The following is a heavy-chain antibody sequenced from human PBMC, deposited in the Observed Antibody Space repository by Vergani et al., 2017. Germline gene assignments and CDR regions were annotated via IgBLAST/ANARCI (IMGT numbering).Heavy chain of an antibody. CDR3: ARLRTYCSGGSCYGAGFLRLGMDV. D-gene: IGHD2-15*01. V-gene: IGHV3-7*03. CDR1: GFTFSSYW. CDR2: IKQDGSEK. Sequence: EVQLVESGGGLVQPGGSLRLSCAASGFTFSSYWMRWVRQAPGKGLEWVANIKQDGSEKYYVDSVKGRFTISRDNAKNSLYLQMNSLRAEDTAVYYCARLRTYCSGGSCYGAGFLRLGMDVWGQGTTVTVSS. J-gene: IGHJ6*02.